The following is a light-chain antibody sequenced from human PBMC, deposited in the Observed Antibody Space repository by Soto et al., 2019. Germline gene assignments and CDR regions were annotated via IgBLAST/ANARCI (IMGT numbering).Light chain of an antibody. CDR1: SSNIGAGYD. J-gene: IGLJ1*01. CDR2: VNI. V-gene: IGLV1-40*01. Sequence: QSVLTQPPSVSGAPGQRVTISCTGSSSNIGAGYDVHWYQQLPGTAPKLLIYVNINRPSGVPDRFSGSKSGTSASLAITGLQAEDEADYYCQSYDNSLNGYVFGTGTKVTVL. CDR3: QSYDNSLNGYV.